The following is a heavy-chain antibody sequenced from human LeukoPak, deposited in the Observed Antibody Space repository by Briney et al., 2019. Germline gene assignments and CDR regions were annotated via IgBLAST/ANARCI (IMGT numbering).Heavy chain of an antibody. CDR2: IYYSGST. J-gene: IGHJ1*01. D-gene: IGHD4-23*01. CDR1: GGSISSSSYY. CDR3: ARDGYGGDHPEYFQN. V-gene: IGHV4-39*07. Sequence: TSETLSLTCTVSGGSISSSSYYWGWIRQPPGKGLEWIGSIYYSGSTYYNPSLKSRVTISVDTSKNQFSLKLSSVTAADTAVYYCARDGYGGDHPEYFQNWGQGTLVTVSS.